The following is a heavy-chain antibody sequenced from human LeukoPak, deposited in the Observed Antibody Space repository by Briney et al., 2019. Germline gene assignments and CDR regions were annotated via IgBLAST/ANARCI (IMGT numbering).Heavy chain of an antibody. CDR3: ANPLYSSSWYGAFDI. CDR1: GFTFSSYG. CDR2: IRYDGSNK. Sequence: PGGSLRLSCAASGFTFSSYGMHWVRQAPGKGLEWVAFIRYDGSNKYYADSVKGRFTISRDNSKNTLYLQMNSLRAEDTAVYYCANPLYSSSWYGAFDIWGQGTMVTVSS. J-gene: IGHJ3*02. D-gene: IGHD6-13*01. V-gene: IGHV3-30*02.